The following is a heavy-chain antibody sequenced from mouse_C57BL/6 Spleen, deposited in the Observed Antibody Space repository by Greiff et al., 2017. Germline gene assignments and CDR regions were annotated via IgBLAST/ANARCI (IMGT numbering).Heavy chain of an antibody. J-gene: IGHJ4*01. D-gene: IGHD3-2*02. CDR3: AREGGSSGYDAMDY. CDR1: GYTFTSYW. Sequence: QVHVKQPGAELVRPGSSVKLSCKASGYTFTSYWMHWVKQRPIQGLEWIGNIYPSDSETNYNQKFKDKATLTADKSSSTAYMQLSSLTSEDSAVYYCAREGGSSGYDAMDYWGQGTSVTVSS. V-gene: IGHV1-52*01. CDR2: IYPSDSET.